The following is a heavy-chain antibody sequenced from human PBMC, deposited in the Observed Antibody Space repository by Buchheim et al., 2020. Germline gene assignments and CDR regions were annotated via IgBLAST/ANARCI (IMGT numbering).Heavy chain of an antibody. CDR1: GDSISSTDW. CDR2: INHSGTT. CDR3: ARNFGLGGMDV. J-gene: IGHJ6*02. V-gene: IGHV4-4*02. D-gene: IGHD3-16*01. Sequence: QVQLQESGPGLVKPAGTLSLTCGVSGDSISSTDWWNWVRQPPGKGLEWIGEINHSGTTNYSPSLKSRVTMSVDKSKKQFSLYLSSVTAADTAVYYCARNFGLGGMDVWGRGTT.